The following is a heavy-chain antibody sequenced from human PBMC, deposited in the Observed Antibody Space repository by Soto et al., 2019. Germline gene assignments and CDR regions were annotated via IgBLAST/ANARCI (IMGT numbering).Heavy chain of an antibody. D-gene: IGHD3-3*02. CDR1: GFTFNSHW. CDR2: INENGREK. Sequence: VQLVESGGGLVQPGGSLTLSCAVSGFTFNSHWMSWVRQAPGKGLEWVAHINENGREKYYVGSVMGRFSISRDNAKNSLSLQMNSLRAEDTAVYYCAREKLAAVTVFDYWGQGTLVTVSS. V-gene: IGHV3-7*03. CDR3: AREKLAAVTVFDY. J-gene: IGHJ4*02.